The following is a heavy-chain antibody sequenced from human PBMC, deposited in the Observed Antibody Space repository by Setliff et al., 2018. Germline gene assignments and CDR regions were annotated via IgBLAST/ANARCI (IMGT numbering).Heavy chain of an antibody. CDR2: IYHNGNT. V-gene: IGHV4-59*01. CDR3: VRDRTAYSYGLDV. Sequence: TSETLSLTCSVSGGSISPYFWSWIRQPPGKGLEWIGYIYHNGNTNFNPSLKTRVTMSVDTSKNQFALNLTSVTAADTAVYYCVRDRTAYSYGLDVWGQGTTVTV. J-gene: IGHJ6*02. CDR1: GGSISPYF. D-gene: IGHD5-18*01.